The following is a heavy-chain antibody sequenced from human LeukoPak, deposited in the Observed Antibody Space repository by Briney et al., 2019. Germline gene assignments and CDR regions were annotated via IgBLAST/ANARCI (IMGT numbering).Heavy chain of an antibody. V-gene: IGHV4-34*01. CDR3: ARHYGP. D-gene: IGHD3-16*01. CDR2: INHSGST. Sequence: SETLSLTCAVYGGSFSGYYWSWIRQPPGKGLEWIGEINHSGSTNYNPSLKSRVTISVGTSKNHFSLTLNSVTAADTAVYYCARHYGPWGQVTLVTVSS. CDR1: GGSFSGYY. J-gene: IGHJ5*02.